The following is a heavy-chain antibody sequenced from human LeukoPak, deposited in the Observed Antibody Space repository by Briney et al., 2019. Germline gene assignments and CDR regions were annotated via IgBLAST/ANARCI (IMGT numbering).Heavy chain of an antibody. J-gene: IGHJ3*02. V-gene: IGHV3-7*04. CDR1: GFTFSSYW. Sequence: GGSLRLSCAASGFTFSSYWMSWVRQAPGKRLEWVANIKQDGSEKYYVASVKGRFTISRDNAKNSLYLQMNSLRAEDTAVYYCARDRDYYDSSGYSDAFDIWGQGTMVTVSS. D-gene: IGHD3-22*01. CDR3: ARDRDYYDSSGYSDAFDI. CDR2: IKQDGSEK.